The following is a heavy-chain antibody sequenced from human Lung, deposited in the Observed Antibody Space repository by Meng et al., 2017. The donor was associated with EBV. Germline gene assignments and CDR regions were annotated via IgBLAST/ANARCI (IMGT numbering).Heavy chain of an antibody. Sequence: VPLTQWGAGLFKPSETLSLTCTVSGGSGSSGAYYWSWIRQPPGKGLEWIGYIYYSGSTNFNPSLKSRVTISVDTSKNQFSLKLSSVTAADTAVYYCARDSDSAYSLGYWGQGTLVTVSS. CDR1: GGSGSSGAYY. D-gene: IGHD2-21*01. CDR2: IYYSGST. J-gene: IGHJ4*02. CDR3: ARDSDSAYSLGY. V-gene: IGHV4-61*08.